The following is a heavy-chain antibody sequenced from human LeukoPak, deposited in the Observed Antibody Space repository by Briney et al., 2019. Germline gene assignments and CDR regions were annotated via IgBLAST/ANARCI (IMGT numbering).Heavy chain of an antibody. V-gene: IGHV4-59*04. J-gene: IGHJ4*02. CDR2: VYYSGSA. CDR1: GGSISSYY. Sequence: SSETLSLTCTVSGGSISSYYWSWIRQSPGQGLEWIGNVYYSGSAYYNPSLKSRVTMSLDTSKNQFSLKLSSVTAADTAVYYCARKPIINNAWYYFDCWGQGIMVAVSS. D-gene: IGHD1/OR15-1a*01. CDR3: ARKPIINNAWYYFDC.